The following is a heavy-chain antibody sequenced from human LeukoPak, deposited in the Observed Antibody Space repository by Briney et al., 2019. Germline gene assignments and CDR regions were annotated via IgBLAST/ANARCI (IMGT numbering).Heavy chain of an antibody. CDR3: ARAKRITIFGVPRGYYYYGMDV. CDR1: GGSFSGYY. CDR2: INHSGST. D-gene: IGHD3-3*01. Sequence: KTSETLSLTCAVYGGSFSGYYWSWIRQPPGKGLEWIGEINHSGSTNYNPSLKSRVTISVDTSKNQFSLKLSSVTAADTAVYYCARAKRITIFGVPRGYYYYGMDVWGQGTTVTVSS. V-gene: IGHV4-34*01. J-gene: IGHJ6*02.